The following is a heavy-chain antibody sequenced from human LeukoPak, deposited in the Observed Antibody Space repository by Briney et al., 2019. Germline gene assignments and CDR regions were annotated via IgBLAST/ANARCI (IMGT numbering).Heavy chain of an antibody. D-gene: IGHD3-10*01. CDR1: GFTFSSYE. V-gene: IGHV3-48*03. CDR3: AKESYGSGSYAIDY. J-gene: IGHJ4*02. CDR2: ISSSGSTI. Sequence: GGSLRLSCAASGFTFSSYEMNWVRQAPGKGLEWVSYISSSGSTIYYADSVKGRFTISRDNAKNSLYLQMNSLRAEDTAVYYCAKESYGSGSYAIDYWGQGTLVTVSS.